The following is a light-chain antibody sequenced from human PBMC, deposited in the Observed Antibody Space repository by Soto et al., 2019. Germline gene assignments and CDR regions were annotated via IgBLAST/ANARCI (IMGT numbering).Light chain of an antibody. J-gene: IGKJ4*01. CDR3: MQALQTPFT. Sequence: EIVMTQSPLTLPVTSGEPASISCRSTPSLLYNNTYNYLDWYVQKPGQSPQLLISLATNRASGVPDRFSGSGSGTDFTLKISRVEAEDVGVYYCMQALQTPFTFGGGTNVDI. V-gene: IGKV2-28*01. CDR1: PSLLYNNTYNY. CDR2: LAT.